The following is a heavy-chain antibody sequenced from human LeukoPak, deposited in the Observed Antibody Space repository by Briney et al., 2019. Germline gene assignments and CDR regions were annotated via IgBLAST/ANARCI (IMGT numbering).Heavy chain of an antibody. CDR3: AVSGQGYTYGRREPLYSYYYMDV. V-gene: IGHV1-24*01. CDR2: FDPEDGET. Sequence: GASVKVSCKVSGYTLTELSMHWVRQAPGKGLEWMGGFDPEDGETIYAQKFQGRVTMTEDTSTDTAYMELSSLRSEDTAVYHCAVSGQGYTYGRREPLYSYYYMDVWGKGTTVTVSS. J-gene: IGHJ6*03. D-gene: IGHD5-18*01. CDR1: GYTLTELS.